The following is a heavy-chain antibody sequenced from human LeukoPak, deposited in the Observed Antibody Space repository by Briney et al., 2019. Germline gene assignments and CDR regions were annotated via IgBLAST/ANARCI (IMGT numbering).Heavy chain of an antibody. D-gene: IGHD6-19*01. CDR1: GFTFSSHA. Sequence: HAGWSLRLSCTASGFTFSSHALHWVRQAPGKGLEWVAFISYDGSNKYYADSVRGRFTISRDNSKNTLYLQMNSLRPEDTALYYCARDGWTIAVAGYFDYWGQGTPVTVSS. V-gene: IGHV3-30-3*01. J-gene: IGHJ4*02. CDR3: ARDGWTIAVAGYFDY. CDR2: ISYDGSNK.